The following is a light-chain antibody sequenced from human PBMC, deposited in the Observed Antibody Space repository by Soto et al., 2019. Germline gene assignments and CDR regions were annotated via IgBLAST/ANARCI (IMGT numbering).Light chain of an antibody. V-gene: IGLV2-11*01. Sequence: QSVLTQPRSVSGSPGQSVTISCTGTSSDVGGYNYVFWYQQHPGKAPKLMIYDVSKRPSGVPDRFSGSKSGNTASLTISGLQAEDEADYYCCSYAGSFWVFGGGTKVTVL. J-gene: IGLJ3*02. CDR2: DVS. CDR3: CSYAGSFWV. CDR1: SSDVGGYNY.